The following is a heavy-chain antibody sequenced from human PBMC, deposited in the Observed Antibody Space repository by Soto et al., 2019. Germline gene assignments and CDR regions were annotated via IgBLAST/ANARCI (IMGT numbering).Heavy chain of an antibody. Sequence: QLQLQESGPGLVKPSETLSLICSVSDGSISSSSYHWGWIRQSPGKGLEWIGSIYYSGSTFYNPSLKSRVTISVDTSKNQFSLKLSSVTAADTAVYYCARVRGGYTFWSGYLGGYGMDVWGQGTTVTVSS. V-gene: IGHV4-39*01. CDR3: ARVRGGYTFWSGYLGGYGMDV. CDR2: IYYSGST. CDR1: DGSISSSSYH. D-gene: IGHD3-3*01. J-gene: IGHJ6*02.